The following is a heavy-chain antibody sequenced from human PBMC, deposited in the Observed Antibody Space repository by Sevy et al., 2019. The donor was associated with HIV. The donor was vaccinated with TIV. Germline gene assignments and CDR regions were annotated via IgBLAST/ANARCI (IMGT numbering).Heavy chain of an antibody. J-gene: IGHJ4*02. CDR3: AKGRRAAPSSFFDY. Sequence: GGSLRLSCAASGLTFSSYAMSWVRQAPGKGLEWVSAISGSGGSTYYADSVKGRFTISRDNSKNTLYLQMNSLRAEDTAVYYCAKGRRAAPSSFFDYWGQGTLVTVSS. CDR1: GLTFSSYA. CDR2: ISGSGGST. D-gene: IGHD2-15*01. V-gene: IGHV3-23*01.